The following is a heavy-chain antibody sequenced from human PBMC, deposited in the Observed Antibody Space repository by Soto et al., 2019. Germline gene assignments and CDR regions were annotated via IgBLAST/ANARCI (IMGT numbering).Heavy chain of an antibody. Sequence: GGSLRLSCAASGFSVSSYDMHWVRQVTGKGLEWISAIDTAADTYYSGSVKDRFTISRENAKNSLYLQMDSLRAEDTAVYYCARERDSYSHAWQELDCWGQGTLVTVSS. CDR2: IDTAADT. V-gene: IGHV3-13*01. D-gene: IGHD6-13*01. CDR3: ARERDSYSHAWQELDC. J-gene: IGHJ4*02. CDR1: GFSVSSYD.